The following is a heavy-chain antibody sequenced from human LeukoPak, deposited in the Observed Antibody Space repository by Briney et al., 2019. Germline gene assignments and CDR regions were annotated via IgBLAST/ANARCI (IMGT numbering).Heavy chain of an antibody. V-gene: IGHV4-39*07. D-gene: IGHD6-13*01. J-gene: IGHJ1*01. Sequence: SETLSLTCTVSGGSISSSSYYWGWIRQPPGKGLEWIGSIYYSGSTYYNPSLKSRVTISVDTSKNQFSLKLSSVTAADTAVYYCARGQPRIAAAGTVQHWGQGTLVTVSS. CDR2: IYYSGST. CDR1: GGSISSSSYY. CDR3: ARGQPRIAAAGTVQH.